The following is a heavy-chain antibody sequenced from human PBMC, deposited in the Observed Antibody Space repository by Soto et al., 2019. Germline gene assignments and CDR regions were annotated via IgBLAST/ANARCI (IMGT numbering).Heavy chain of an antibody. CDR1: GGSISSSSYY. D-gene: IGHD6-19*01. CDR3: ARHGLAVAGTGSWFDP. CDR2: IYYSGST. J-gene: IGHJ5*02. V-gene: IGHV4-39*01. Sequence: SETLSLTCTVSGGSISSSSYYWGWIRQPPGKGLEWIGSIYYSGSTYYNPSLKSRVTISVDTSKNQFSLKLSSVTAADTAVYYCARHGLAVAGTGSWFDPWGQGTLVTVSS.